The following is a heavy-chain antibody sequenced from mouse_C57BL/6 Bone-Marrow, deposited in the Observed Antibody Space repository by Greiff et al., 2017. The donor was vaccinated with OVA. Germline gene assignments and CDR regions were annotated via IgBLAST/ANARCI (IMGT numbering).Heavy chain of an antibody. CDR3: AIGGDYDKFAY. D-gene: IGHD1-1*01. V-gene: IGHV1-74*01. CDR1: GYTFTSYW. Sequence: QVQLQQPGAELVKPGASVKVSCKASGYTFTSYWMHWVKQRPGQGLEWIGRIHPSDGDTNYNQKFKGKATLTVDKSSSTAYMQLSSLTSEDSAVYYCAIGGDYDKFAYWGQGTLVTVSA. CDR2: IHPSDGDT. J-gene: IGHJ3*01.